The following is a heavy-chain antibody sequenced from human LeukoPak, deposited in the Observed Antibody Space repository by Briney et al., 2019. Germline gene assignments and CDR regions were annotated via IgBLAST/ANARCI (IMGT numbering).Heavy chain of an antibody. CDR3: ARDPYSRGKANYFDN. CDR1: GYTFTSYN. CDR2: INPSGGST. V-gene: IGHV1-46*01. D-gene: IGHD3-22*01. J-gene: IGHJ4*02. Sequence: EAPVKVSCKASGYTFTSYNMHWVRQAPGQGLEWIGIINPSGGSTNYAQKFQGRVTMTRDTSTNTLYMELSSLRSEDTAVYYCARDPYSRGKANYFDNWGQGTLVTVSS.